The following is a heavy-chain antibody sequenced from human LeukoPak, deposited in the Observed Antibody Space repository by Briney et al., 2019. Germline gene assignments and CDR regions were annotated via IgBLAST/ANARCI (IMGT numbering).Heavy chain of an antibody. Sequence: PGGSLRLSCAASGFTFSSYAMSWVRQAPGKGLEWVSAISGSGGSTYYADSVKGRFTISRDNSKNTLYLQMNSLRAEDTAVYYCAKSGMVRGVKYNWFDPWGQGTLVAVSS. CDR1: GFTFSSYA. V-gene: IGHV3-23*01. D-gene: IGHD3-10*01. J-gene: IGHJ5*02. CDR3: AKSGMVRGVKYNWFDP. CDR2: ISGSGGST.